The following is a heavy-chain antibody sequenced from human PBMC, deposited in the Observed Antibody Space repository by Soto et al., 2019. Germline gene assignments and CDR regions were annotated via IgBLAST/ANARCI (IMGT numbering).Heavy chain of an antibody. V-gene: IGHV3-23*01. CDR3: VKGVFGNGCPD. CDR2: SSNGGGAA. CDR1: GFTVSTSD. J-gene: IGHJ4*02. Sequence: EVRLLESGGGLVQPGGSLRLSCVASGFTVSTSDMNWVRQAPGNGLEWVPGSSNGGGAASYADFVKGRFTLSGDNSENRLYLQMNNLRVEDTAMYHCVKGVFGNGCPDWCQGTLGTVSS. D-gene: IGHD3-16*01.